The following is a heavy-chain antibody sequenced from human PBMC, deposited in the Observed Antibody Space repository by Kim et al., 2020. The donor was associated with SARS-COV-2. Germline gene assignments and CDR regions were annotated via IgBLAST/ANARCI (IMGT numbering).Heavy chain of an antibody. CDR1: GFTFSSYG. J-gene: IGHJ4*02. D-gene: IGHD5-18*01. CDR3: AKERYSYGDYYFDY. CDR2: ISYDGSNK. V-gene: IGHV3-30*18. Sequence: GGSLRLSCAASGFTFSSYGMHWVRQAPGKGLEWVAVISYDGSNKYYADSVKGRFTISRDNSKNTLYLQMNSLRAEDTAVYYCAKERYSYGDYYFDYWGQGTLVTVSS.